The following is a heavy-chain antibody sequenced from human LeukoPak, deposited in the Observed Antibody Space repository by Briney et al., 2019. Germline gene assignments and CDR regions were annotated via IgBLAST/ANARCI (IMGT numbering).Heavy chain of an antibody. Sequence: ASVKVSCKASGYTFTSYDINWVRQATGQGLEWMGWINPNSGGTNYAQKFQGRVTMTRDTSISTAYMELSRLRSDDTAVYYCARDSGYYYVSSGELDFWGQGTLVTVSS. CDR3: ARDSGYYYVSSGELDF. V-gene: IGHV1-2*02. CDR2: INPNSGGT. J-gene: IGHJ4*02. CDR1: GYTFTSYD. D-gene: IGHD3-22*01.